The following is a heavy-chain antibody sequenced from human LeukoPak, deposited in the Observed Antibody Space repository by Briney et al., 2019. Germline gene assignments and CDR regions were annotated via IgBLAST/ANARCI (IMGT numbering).Heavy chain of an antibody. V-gene: IGHV3-23*01. Sequence: PGGSLRLSCAASGFSLSSYGMSWVRQAPGKGLEWVSLISGSGGSTYYADSVKGRFTISRDNSKNTLYLQMNSLRAEDTAVYYCARDLGATHSEDYFDFWGQGTLVIVSS. CDR2: ISGSGGST. J-gene: IGHJ4*02. D-gene: IGHD1-26*01. CDR3: ARDLGATHSEDYFDF. CDR1: GFSLSSYG.